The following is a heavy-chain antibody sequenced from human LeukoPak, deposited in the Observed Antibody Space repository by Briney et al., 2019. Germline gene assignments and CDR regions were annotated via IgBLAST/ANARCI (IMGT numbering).Heavy chain of an antibody. Sequence: SETLSLTCSISGYSISSGYYWSWIRQPPGKGLEWIGYIYYSGSTNYNPSLKSRVTISVDTSKNQFSLKLSSVTAADTAVYYCARTTEAHSWRTRYYDYYMDVWGKGTTVTVSS. CDR3: ARTTEAHSWRTRYYDYYMDV. CDR2: IYYSGST. D-gene: IGHD6-13*01. V-gene: IGHV4-61*01. CDR1: GYSISSGYY. J-gene: IGHJ6*03.